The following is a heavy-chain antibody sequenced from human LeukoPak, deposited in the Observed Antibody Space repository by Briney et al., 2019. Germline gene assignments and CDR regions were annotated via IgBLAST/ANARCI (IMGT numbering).Heavy chain of an antibody. Sequence: PGGSLRLSCAASGFKFSDYQMSWIRQAPGRGLEWISYIGSGANSIYYADSVKGRFTVSRDNAKNSLYLQVNSLRAEDTAVYYGARLIGQWTDLFYYYMDVWGKGTSVTVSS. V-gene: IGHV3-11*04. D-gene: IGHD6-19*01. CDR2: IGSGANSI. CDR1: GFKFSDYQ. CDR3: ARLIGQWTDLFYYYMDV. J-gene: IGHJ6*03.